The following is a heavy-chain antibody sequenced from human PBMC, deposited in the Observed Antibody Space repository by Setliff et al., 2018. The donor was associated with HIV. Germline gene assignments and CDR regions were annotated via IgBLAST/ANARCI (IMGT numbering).Heavy chain of an antibody. CDR3: ARERVGLHY. Sequence: PGGSLRLSCAASGFTFSTYAMTWVRQAPGRGLQWVSTIGSGGDTHYPDSVKGRFTISRDNSKNMLSLQLNSLRADDTAVYYCARERVGLHYWGQGTLVTVSS. V-gene: IGHV3-23*01. CDR2: IGSGGDT. CDR1: GFTFSTYA. D-gene: IGHD2-2*01. J-gene: IGHJ4*02.